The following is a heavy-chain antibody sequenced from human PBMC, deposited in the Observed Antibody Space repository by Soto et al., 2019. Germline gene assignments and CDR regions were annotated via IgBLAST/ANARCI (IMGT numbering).Heavy chain of an antibody. D-gene: IGHD6-25*01. CDR3: VSLQTSGWPGVH. V-gene: IGHV1-2*02. J-gene: IGHJ4*02. Sequence: ASVKVSCKASGYSFSGYYIQWVRQAPGQGPERLGWIYPNTETTDSSKKFQGRVTMTSDMSTRTVYMELRDLRSDDTAVYYCVSLQTSGWPGVHWGQGTLVTVSS. CDR1: GYSFSGYY. CDR2: IYPNTETT.